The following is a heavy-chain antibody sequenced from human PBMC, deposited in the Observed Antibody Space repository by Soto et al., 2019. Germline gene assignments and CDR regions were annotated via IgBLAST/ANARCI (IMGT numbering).Heavy chain of an antibody. CDR1: GFTFSDYF. CDR2: IGSSSSDT. J-gene: IGHJ4*02. V-gene: IGHV3-11*06. CDR3: ARDYDFWSGYLSGHFDY. D-gene: IGHD3-3*01. Sequence: PGGSLRLSCAASGFTFSDYFLTWIRQAPGKGLEWVAYIGSSSSDTNYADSVKGRFTISRDNAKNSLFLQMNNLRVDDTAVYYCARDYDFWSGYLSGHFDYWGQGTLVTVSS.